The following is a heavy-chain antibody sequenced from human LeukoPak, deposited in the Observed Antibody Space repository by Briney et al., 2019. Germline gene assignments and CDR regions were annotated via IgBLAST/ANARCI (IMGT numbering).Heavy chain of an antibody. Sequence: GESLKISCKGSGYSFTSYWIGWVRPMPGKGLEWMGIIYPGDSDTRYSPSFQGQVTISADKSISTAYLQWSSLKASDTAMYYCARQRSSSWYDNDYWGQGTLVTVSS. CDR1: GYSFTSYW. D-gene: IGHD6-13*01. V-gene: IGHV5-51*01. CDR2: IYPGDSDT. CDR3: ARQRSSSWYDNDY. J-gene: IGHJ4*02.